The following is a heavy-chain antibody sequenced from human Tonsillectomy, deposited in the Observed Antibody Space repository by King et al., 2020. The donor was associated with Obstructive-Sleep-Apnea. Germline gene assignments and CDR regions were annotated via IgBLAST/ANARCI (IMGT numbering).Heavy chain of an antibody. Sequence: QLVQSGGEVRRPGTSVMVSCKASGYTISSYGITWVRQAPGQGLEWMGWISAYNEKTVYAQRLQGRATLNTDTSTSTAYMELRTLTSDDTAVYYCASVNPIEAAGTPYFDHWGQGTLVSVSS. V-gene: IGHV1-18*01. J-gene: IGHJ4*02. D-gene: IGHD6-13*01. CDR3: ASVNPIEAAGTPYFDH. CDR2: ISAYNEKT. CDR1: GYTISSYG.